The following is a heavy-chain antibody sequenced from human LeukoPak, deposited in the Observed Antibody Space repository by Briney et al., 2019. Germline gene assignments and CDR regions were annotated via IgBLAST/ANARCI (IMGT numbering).Heavy chain of an antibody. CDR3: TTDLSGWSDGDY. CDR1: GFTFSNAW. CDR2: IKSKTDGGTT. D-gene: IGHD6-19*01. J-gene: IGHJ4*02. Sequence: KPGGSLRLSCAASGFTFSNAWMSWVRQAPGKELEWVDRIKSKTDGGTTDYAAPVKGRFTISRDDSKNTLYLQMNSLKTEDTAVYYCTTDLSGWSDGDYWGQGTLVTVSS. V-gene: IGHV3-15*01.